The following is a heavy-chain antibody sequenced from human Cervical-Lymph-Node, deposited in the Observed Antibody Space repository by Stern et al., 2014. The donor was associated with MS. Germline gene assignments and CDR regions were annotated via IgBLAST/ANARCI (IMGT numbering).Heavy chain of an antibody. CDR2: INTGNGNP. CDR3: AIPRPLALYSPYGMDV. V-gene: IGHV7-4-1*02. D-gene: IGHD3-16*01. Sequence: QVQLVESGSELKKPGASVKVSCRTSGYTFTNYVVNWVRQAPGQGLEWMGWINTGNGNPNYAQGFPGRVVVSLDTSVSSAFLHISSLKAEDTAVYYCAIPRPLALYSPYGMDVWGQGTTVTVSS. CDR1: GYTFTNYV. J-gene: IGHJ6*02.